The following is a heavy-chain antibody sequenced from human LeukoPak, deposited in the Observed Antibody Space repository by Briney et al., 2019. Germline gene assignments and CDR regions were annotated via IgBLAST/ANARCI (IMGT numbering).Heavy chain of an antibody. D-gene: IGHD6-19*01. CDR3: ARGPSYSSGWYVGYYFDY. CDR1: GFTFSSYW. J-gene: IGHJ4*02. Sequence: GGSLRLSCAASGFTFSSYWMSWVRQAPGKGLEWVANIKQDGSEKYYVDSVKGRFTISRDNAKNSLYLQMNSLRAEDTAVYYCARGPSYSSGWYVGYYFDYWGQGTLVTVSS. V-gene: IGHV3-7*04. CDR2: IKQDGSEK.